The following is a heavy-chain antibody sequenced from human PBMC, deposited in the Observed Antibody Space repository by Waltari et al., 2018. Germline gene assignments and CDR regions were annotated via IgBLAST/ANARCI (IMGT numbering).Heavy chain of an antibody. CDR1: GFTFSSYS. D-gene: IGHD6-13*01. V-gene: IGHV3-21*01. J-gene: IGHJ4*02. Sequence: EVQLVESGGGLVKPGGSLRLSCAASGFTFSSYSMNWVRQAPGKGLEWVSSISSRSSYIYYADSVKGRVTISRDNAKNSLYLQMNSLRAEDTAVYYCARDQAAAGTGFDYWGQGTLVTVSS. CDR2: ISSRSSYI. CDR3: ARDQAAAGTGFDY.